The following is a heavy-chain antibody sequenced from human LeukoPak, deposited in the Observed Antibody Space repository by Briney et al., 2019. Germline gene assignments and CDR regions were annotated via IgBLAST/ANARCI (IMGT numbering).Heavy chain of an antibody. Sequence: GGSLRLSCAAFGITVSSQYMSWVRQAPGKGLEWVSVIYSGGSTYYADSVKGRFTISRDNSKNTLYLQMNSLRAEDTAVYYCARADYYDSSGYWAQTSFDYWGQGTLVTVSS. J-gene: IGHJ4*02. CDR1: GITVSSQY. V-gene: IGHV3-53*01. CDR2: IYSGGST. CDR3: ARADYYDSSGYWAQTSFDY. D-gene: IGHD3-22*01.